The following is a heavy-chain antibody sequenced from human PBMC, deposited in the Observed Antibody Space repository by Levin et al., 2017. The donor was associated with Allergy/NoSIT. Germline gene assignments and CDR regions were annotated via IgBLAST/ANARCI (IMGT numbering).Heavy chain of an antibody. CDR3: ATSLGSSGYYQGVDY. CDR2: ISAYNGNT. CDR1: GYTFTSYG. J-gene: IGHJ4*02. D-gene: IGHD3-22*01. V-gene: IGHV1-18*01. Sequence: ASVKVSCKASGYTFTSYGISWVRQAPGQGLQWMGWISAYNGNTTYAPKLQGRVTMTTDTSTSTAYMELRSLRSEDTAVYYCATSLGSSGYYQGVDYWGQGTLVTVSS.